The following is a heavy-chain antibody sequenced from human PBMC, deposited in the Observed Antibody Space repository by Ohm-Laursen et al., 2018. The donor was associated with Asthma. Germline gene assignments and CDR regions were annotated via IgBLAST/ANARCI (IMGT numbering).Heavy chain of an antibody. CDR3: TTGTN. CDR1: GFTFRGFW. D-gene: IGHD1-26*01. Sequence: GSLRLSCTASGFTFRGFWMTWVRQAPGKGLEWVANIKEDGSERYYVDSVKGRFTISRDNAKNSVYLQMNSLRAEDTAVYYCTTGTNWGQGTLVTVSS. V-gene: IGHV3-7*02. J-gene: IGHJ4*02. CDR2: IKEDGSER.